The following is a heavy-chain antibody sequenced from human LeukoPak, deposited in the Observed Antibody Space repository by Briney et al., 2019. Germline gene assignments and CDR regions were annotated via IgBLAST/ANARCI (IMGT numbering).Heavy chain of an antibody. CDR1: TVSGSSGNW. CDR2: VHKTGKT. J-gene: IGHJ4*02. V-gene: IGHV4-4*02. D-gene: IGHD7-27*01. Sequence: SEALSLTCALSTVSGSSGNWWSWVRQPPGKALEWIGEVHKTGKTNYNPSLKTRVTISIDASKNQLSLELTSVTAADAAVYYCARELLGAPTPGAYWGQGTRVTVSS. CDR3: ARELLGAPTPGAY.